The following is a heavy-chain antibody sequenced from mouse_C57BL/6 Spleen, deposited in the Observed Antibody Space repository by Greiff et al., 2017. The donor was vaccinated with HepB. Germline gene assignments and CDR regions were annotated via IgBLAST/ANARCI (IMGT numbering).Heavy chain of an antibody. J-gene: IGHJ4*01. V-gene: IGHV14-3*01. D-gene: IGHD1-1*02. CDR2: IDPANGNT. CDR1: GFTFTNTY. CDR3: AVGSYGGSAMDY. Sequence: VQLQQSVAELVRPGASVKLSCTASGFTFTNTYMHWVEQRPEQGLEWIGRIDPANGNTKYDPKFQGKATITADTSSNTAYLQLSSLTSEDTAIYYCAVGSYGGSAMDYWGQGTSVTVSS.